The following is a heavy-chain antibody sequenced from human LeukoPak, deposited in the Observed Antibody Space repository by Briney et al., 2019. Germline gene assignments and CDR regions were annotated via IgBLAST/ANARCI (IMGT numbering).Heavy chain of an antibody. D-gene: IGHD2-2*01. Sequence: ASVKVSCKTSGYTFRSYAISWVRHAPGQGLERMGWINVYNGYTNYARNFQGRVTMTTDTSTSTAYMEVRSLRSDDTAVYYCARVECSSTTCYDDYWGQGTLVIVSS. CDR2: INVYNGYT. J-gene: IGHJ4*01. CDR1: GYTFRSYA. CDR3: ARVECSSTTCYDDY. V-gene: IGHV1-18*01.